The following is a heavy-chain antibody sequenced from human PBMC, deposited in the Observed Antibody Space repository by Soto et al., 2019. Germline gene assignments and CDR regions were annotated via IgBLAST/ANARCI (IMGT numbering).Heavy chain of an antibody. D-gene: IGHD6-19*01. CDR3: ARGGLYIAVAGRTFDY. V-gene: IGHV3-64*01. J-gene: IGHJ4*02. CDR1: GFTFSSYA. Sequence: EVQLVESGGGLVQPGGSLRLSCAASGFTFSSYAMHWVRQAPGKGLEYVSAISSNEGSTYYANSVKGRFTISRDKSKNTLYLQMGSLRTEDMAVYYCARGGLYIAVAGRTFDYWGQGTLVTVSS. CDR2: ISSNEGST.